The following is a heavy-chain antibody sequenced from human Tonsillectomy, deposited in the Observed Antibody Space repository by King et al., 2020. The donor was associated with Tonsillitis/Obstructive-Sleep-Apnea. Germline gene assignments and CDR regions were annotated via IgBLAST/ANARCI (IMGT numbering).Heavy chain of an antibody. CDR2: ISGSGGST. J-gene: IGHJ4*02. V-gene: IGHV3-23*04. D-gene: IGHD3-22*01. CDR3: AKGLATNYYDRRCHGRFDY. CDR1: GFTFSSYA. Sequence: VQLVESGGGLVQPGGSLRLSCAASGFTFSSYAMSWVRQVPGKGLEWVSVISGSGGSTYYADSVKGRFTISRDNSKNTLYLQMNSLRAEDTAVYYCAKGLATNYYDRRCHGRFDYWGQGTLVTVSS.